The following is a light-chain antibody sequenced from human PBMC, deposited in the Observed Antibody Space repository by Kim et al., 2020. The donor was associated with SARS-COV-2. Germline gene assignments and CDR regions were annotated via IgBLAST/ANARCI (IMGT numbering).Light chain of an antibody. CDR1: QDIGHY. V-gene: IGKV1-16*01. J-gene: IGKJ1*01. Sequence: DVQMTQSPSSLSASVGDRVTITCRASQDIGHYLAWFQQKPGKAPKSLIYGISNLQSGVPSRFRGSGSGTDFSLTISGLQPEDSAIYYCQQYYSHPRTFGQGTKVDIK. CDR2: GIS. CDR3: QQYYSHPRT.